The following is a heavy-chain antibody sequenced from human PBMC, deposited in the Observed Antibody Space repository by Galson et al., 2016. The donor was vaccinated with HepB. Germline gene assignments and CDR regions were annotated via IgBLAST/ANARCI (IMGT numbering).Heavy chain of an antibody. CDR3: AAYYHDEGVFGHYFDY. V-gene: IGHV4-31*03. CDR2: IYNSGNT. CDR1: GGSINDGGFY. D-gene: IGHD3-22*01. Sequence: TLSLTCSVSGGSINDGGFYWTWIRQHPGEGLEWIGYIYNSGNTYYNPSLKSRVSISVDTSKNQFSLKLNSVTTADTAVYYCAAYYHDEGVFGHYFDYWGQGTLVTVSS. J-gene: IGHJ4*02.